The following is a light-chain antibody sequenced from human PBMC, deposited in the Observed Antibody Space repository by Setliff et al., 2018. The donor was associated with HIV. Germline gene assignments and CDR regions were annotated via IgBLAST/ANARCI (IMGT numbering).Light chain of an antibody. V-gene: IGLV2-14*03. J-gene: IGLJ1*01. CDR2: DVT. CDR3: CSYVTGITYV. Sequence: QSALTQPASVSGSPGQSITISCTGTSSDVGGYNYVSWYQHYPGKAPKFMIYDVTTRPSGVSNRFSGSKSGNTASLTISGLQAEDEADYFCCSYVTGITYVCGTGTKVTVL. CDR1: SSDVGGYNY.